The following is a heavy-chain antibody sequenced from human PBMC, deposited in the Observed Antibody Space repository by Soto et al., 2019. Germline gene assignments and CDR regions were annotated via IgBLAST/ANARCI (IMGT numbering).Heavy chain of an antibody. CDR1: GDSVSSNSAA. V-gene: IGHV6-1*01. J-gene: IGHJ3*02. D-gene: IGHD2-21*02. CDR2: TYYRSKWYN. CDR3: AISYCGGDCYSLTLGLDAFDI. Sequence: SQTLSLTCAISGDSVSSNSAAWNWIRQSPSRGLEWLGRTYYRSKWYNDYAVSVKSRITINPDTSKNQFSLQLNSVTPEDTAVYYCAISYCGGDCYSLTLGLDAFDIWGQGTMVT.